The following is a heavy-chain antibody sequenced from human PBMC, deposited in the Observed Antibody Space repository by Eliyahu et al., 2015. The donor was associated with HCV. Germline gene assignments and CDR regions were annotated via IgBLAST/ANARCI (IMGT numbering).Heavy chain of an antibody. J-gene: IGHJ6*02. CDR2: ISSSSSYI. Sequence: EVQLVESGGGLVKPGGSLRLSCAASGFTXSXXSMNWVRQAPGKGLGWVSSISSSSSYIYYADSVKGRFTISRDNAKNSLYLQMNSLRAEDTAVYYCARDTMEWLTHSRYGMDVWGQGTTVTVSS. V-gene: IGHV3-21*01. CDR1: GFTXSXXS. D-gene: IGHD3-3*01. CDR3: ARDTMEWLTHSRYGMDV.